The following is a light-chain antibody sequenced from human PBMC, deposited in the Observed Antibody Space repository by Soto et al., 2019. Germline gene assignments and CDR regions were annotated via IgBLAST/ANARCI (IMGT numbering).Light chain of an antibody. CDR2: AAS. CDR1: RSVGSN. Sequence: EIVMTQSPATLSVSPGERATLSCRAGRSVGSNLAWYQQNPGQAPRLLIYAASTRATGIPARFSGSGSGTDFTLTISSLQSEDFAVYYCQQYNSWPPITFGQGTRLEI. CDR3: QQYNSWPPIT. J-gene: IGKJ5*01. V-gene: IGKV3D-15*01.